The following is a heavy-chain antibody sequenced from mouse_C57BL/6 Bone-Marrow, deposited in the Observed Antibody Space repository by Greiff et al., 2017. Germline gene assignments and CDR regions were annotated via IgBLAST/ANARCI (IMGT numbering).Heavy chain of an antibody. D-gene: IGHD2-1*01. CDR3: ARPLYGNYELND. CDR2: IDPSDSYT. CDR1: GYTFTSYW. Sequence: QVQLQQPGAELVRPGTSVKLSCKASGYTFTSYWMHWVKQRPGQGLEWIGVIDPSDSYTNYNQKFKGKATLTVDTSSSTAYMQLSSLTSEDSAVXYCARPLYGNYELNDWGQGTTLTVSS. V-gene: IGHV1-59*01. J-gene: IGHJ2*01.